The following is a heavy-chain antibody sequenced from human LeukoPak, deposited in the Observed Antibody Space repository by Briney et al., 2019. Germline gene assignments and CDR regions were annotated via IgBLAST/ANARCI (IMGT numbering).Heavy chain of an antibody. CDR3: ARDPPMVRGVIITIYYGMDV. D-gene: IGHD3-10*01. Sequence: SLRLSCAASGFTFSDYYMSWIRQAPGKGLEGVSYISRSGSTIYYADSVKGRFTISRDNAKNSLYLQMNSLRAEDTAVYYCARDPPMVRGVIITIYYGMDVWGQGTTVTVSS. CDR1: GFTFSDYY. CDR2: ISRSGSTI. J-gene: IGHJ6*02. V-gene: IGHV3-11*01.